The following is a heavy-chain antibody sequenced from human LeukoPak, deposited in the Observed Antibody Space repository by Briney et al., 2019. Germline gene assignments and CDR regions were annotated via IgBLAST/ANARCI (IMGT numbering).Heavy chain of an antibody. CDR3: ARDRNMITFGGVIGRRGYFDY. V-gene: IGHV4-39*07. CDR2: IYYSGST. CDR1: GFTFSSYE. D-gene: IGHD3-16*02. J-gene: IGHJ4*02. Sequence: GSLRLSCAASGFTFSSYEMNWVRQPPGKGLEWIGSIYYSGSTYYNPSLKSRVTISVDTSKNQFSLKLSSVTAADTAVYYCARDRNMITFGGVIGRRGYFDYWGQGTLVTVSS.